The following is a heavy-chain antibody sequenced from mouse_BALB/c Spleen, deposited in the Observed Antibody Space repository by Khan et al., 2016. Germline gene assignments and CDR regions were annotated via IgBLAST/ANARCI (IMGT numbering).Heavy chain of an antibody. CDR3: ARSDDYDEYYAMDY. D-gene: IGHD2-4*01. CDR2: IDPYNGAT. V-gene: IGHV1S135*01. J-gene: IGHJ4*01. CDR1: GYAFTSYN. Sequence: VQLQQSGPELVKPGASVKVSCKASGYAFTSYNMYWVKQSHGKSLEWIGYIDPYNGATSYNQKFKGKATLTVDRSSSTAYMHLNSLTSEDSAVYYFARSDDYDEYYAMDYWGQGTSVTVSS.